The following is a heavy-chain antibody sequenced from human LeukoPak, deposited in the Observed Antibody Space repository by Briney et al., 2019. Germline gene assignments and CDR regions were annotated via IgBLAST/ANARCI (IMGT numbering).Heavy chain of an antibody. Sequence: GGSLRLSCAASGFTFSRYSMNWVRQAPGKGLEWVSSISISSNYIYYTDSLKGRFTISRDNAKNSLYLQMNSLRAEDTAVYYCARDRLHYGEYEKTFDYWGQGTLVTVSS. J-gene: IGHJ4*02. V-gene: IGHV3-21*01. CDR3: ARDRLHYGEYEKTFDY. CDR1: GFTFSRYS. CDR2: ISISSNYI. D-gene: IGHD4-17*01.